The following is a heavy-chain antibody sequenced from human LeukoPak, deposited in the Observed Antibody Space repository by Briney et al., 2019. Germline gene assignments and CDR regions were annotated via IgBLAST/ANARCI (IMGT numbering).Heavy chain of an antibody. CDR3: ARGLRYYDILTGYWAPNWFDP. D-gene: IGHD3-9*01. CDR1: GGSISSGGYS. Sequence: PSETLSRTCAVSGGSISSGGYSWSWIRQPPGKGLEWIGYIYHSGSTYYNPSLKSRVTISVDRSKNQFSLKLSSVTAADTAVYYCARGLRYYDILTGYWAPNWFDPWGQGTLVTVSS. CDR2: IYHSGST. V-gene: IGHV4-30-2*01. J-gene: IGHJ5*02.